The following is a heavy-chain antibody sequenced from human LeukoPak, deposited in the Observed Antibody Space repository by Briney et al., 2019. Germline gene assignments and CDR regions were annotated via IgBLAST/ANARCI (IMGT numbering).Heavy chain of an antibody. D-gene: IGHD4-11*01. CDR3: ARGYSNYGYAFDI. Sequence: GGSLRLSCAASGFTFSSYSMNWVRQAPGKGLEWASSISSSSSYIYYADSVKGRFTISRDNAKNSLYLQMNSLRAKDTAVYYCARGYSNYGYAFDIWGQGTMVTVSS. CDR1: GFTFSSYS. CDR2: ISSSSSYI. V-gene: IGHV3-21*01. J-gene: IGHJ3*02.